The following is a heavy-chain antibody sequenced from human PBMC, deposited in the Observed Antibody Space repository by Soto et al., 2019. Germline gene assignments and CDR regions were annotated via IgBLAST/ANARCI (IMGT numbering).Heavy chain of an antibody. V-gene: IGHV4-39*01. CDR3: ARHREDYDSSGYYYDY. CDR2: IYYSGST. D-gene: IGHD3-22*01. CDR1: GGSISSSSYY. Sequence: PSETLSLTCTVSGGSISSSSYYWGWIRQPPGKGLEWIGSIYYSGSTYYNPSLKSRATISVDTSKNQFSLKLSSVTAADTAVYYCARHREDYDSSGYYYDYWGQGTLVTVSS. J-gene: IGHJ4*02.